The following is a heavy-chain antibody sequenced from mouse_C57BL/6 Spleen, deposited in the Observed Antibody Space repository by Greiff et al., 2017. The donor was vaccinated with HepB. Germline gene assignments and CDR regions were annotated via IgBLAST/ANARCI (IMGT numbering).Heavy chain of an antibody. J-gene: IGHJ2*01. Sequence: QVQLKESGPELVKPGASVKISCKASGYAFSSSWMNWVKQRPGKGLEWIGRIYPGDGDTNYNGKFKGKATLTADKSSSTAYMQLSSLTSEDSAVYFCAREDYGRDWGQGTTLTVSS. V-gene: IGHV1-82*01. CDR3: AREDYGRD. D-gene: IGHD1-1*01. CDR2: IYPGDGDT. CDR1: GYAFSSSW.